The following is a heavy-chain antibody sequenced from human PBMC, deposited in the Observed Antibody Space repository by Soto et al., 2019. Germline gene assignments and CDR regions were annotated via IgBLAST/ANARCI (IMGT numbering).Heavy chain of an antibody. CDR1: GGTFSSYA. CDR3: ARIRITMVRGVITPYYYGMDV. CDR2: IIPIFGTA. J-gene: IGHJ6*02. D-gene: IGHD3-10*01. Sequence: GASVKVSCKASGGTFSSYAISWVRQAPGQGLEWMGGIIPIFGTANYAQKFQGRVTITADESTSTAYMELSSLRSEDTAVYYCARIRITMVRGVITPYYYGMDVWGQGTTVTISS. V-gene: IGHV1-69*13.